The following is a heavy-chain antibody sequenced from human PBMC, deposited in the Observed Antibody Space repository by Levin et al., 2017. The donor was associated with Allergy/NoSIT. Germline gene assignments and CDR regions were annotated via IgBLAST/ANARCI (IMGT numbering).Heavy chain of an antibody. CDR3: ARHVWGRAVLGMDV. V-gene: IGHV4-59*08. D-gene: IGHD3-16*01. CDR1: GGSISSYY. CDR2: IYYSGST. J-gene: IGHJ6*02. Sequence: SETLSLTCTVSGGSISSYYWSWIRQPPGKGLEWIGYIYYSGSTNYNPSLKSRVTISVDTSKNQFSLKLSSVTAADTAVYYCARHVWGRAVLGMDVWGQGTTVTVSS.